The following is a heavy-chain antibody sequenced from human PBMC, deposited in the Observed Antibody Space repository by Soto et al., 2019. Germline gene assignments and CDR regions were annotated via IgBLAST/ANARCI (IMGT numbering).Heavy chain of an antibody. D-gene: IGHD3-22*01. J-gene: IGHJ5*02. V-gene: IGHV1-69*13. CDR2: IIPIFGTA. CDR1: GGTFSSYA. CDR3: ARERDDSSGYYYAKPYNWFDP. Sequence: XSVKVSCKASGGTFSSYAISWVRQAPGQGLEWMGGIIPIFGTANYAQKFQGRVTITADESTSTAYMELSSLRSEDTAVYYCARERDDSSGYYYAKPYNWFDPWGQGNLVTVSS.